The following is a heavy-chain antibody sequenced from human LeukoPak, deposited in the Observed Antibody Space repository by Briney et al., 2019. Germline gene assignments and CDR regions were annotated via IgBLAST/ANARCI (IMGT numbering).Heavy chain of an antibody. CDR1: GYTFTSYG. J-gene: IGHJ4*02. CDR2: ISAYNGNT. D-gene: IGHD1-26*01. CDR3: AGDQAFSGSYGKAPFLFDY. Sequence: GASVKVSCKASGYTFTSYGISWVRQAPGQGLEWMGWISAYNGNTNYAQKLQGRVTMTTDTSMSTAYMELRSLRFDDAAVYYCAGDQAFSGSYGKAPFLFDYWGQGTLVTVSS. V-gene: IGHV1-18*01.